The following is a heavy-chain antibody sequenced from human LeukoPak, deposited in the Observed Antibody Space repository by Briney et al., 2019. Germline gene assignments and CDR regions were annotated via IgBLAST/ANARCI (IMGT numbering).Heavy chain of an antibody. Sequence: ASVKVSCKASGYTFTSYGISWVRQAPGQGLEWMGWVSAYNGNTNYAQKLQGRVTMTTDTSTSTAYMELRSLRSDDTAVYYCARDYDFWSGYPPLNYYGMDVWAKGPRSPSP. D-gene: IGHD3-3*01. CDR1: GYTFTSYG. CDR3: ARDYDFWSGYPPLNYYGMDV. V-gene: IGHV1-18*01. J-gene: IGHJ6*02. CDR2: VSAYNGNT.